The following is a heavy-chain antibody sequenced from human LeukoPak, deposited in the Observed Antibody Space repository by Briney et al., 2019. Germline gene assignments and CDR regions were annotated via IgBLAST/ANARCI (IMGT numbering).Heavy chain of an antibody. V-gene: IGHV4-59*01. CDR3: ARDISSSSFAFDI. CDR1: GGSIGSYY. Sequence: TLETLSLTCTVSGGSIGSYYWSWIRQPPGKGLEWIGYIYYSGSTNYNPSLKSRVTISVDTSKSQFSLKLSSVTAADTAVYYCARDISSSSFAFDIWGQGTMVTVSS. J-gene: IGHJ3*02. CDR2: IYYSGST. D-gene: IGHD6-6*01.